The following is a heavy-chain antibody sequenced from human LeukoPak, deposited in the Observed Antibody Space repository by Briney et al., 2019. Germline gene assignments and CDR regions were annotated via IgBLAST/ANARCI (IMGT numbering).Heavy chain of an antibody. J-gene: IGHJ4*02. D-gene: IGHD3-22*01. CDR2: IYSGGST. V-gene: IGHV3-66*02. Sequence: GESLRLSCAASGFTVSSNYMSWVRQAPGKGLEWVSVIYSGGSTYYADSVKGRFTISRDNSKNTLYLQMNSLRAEDTAVYYCARASRLSIRSYDSSGYYQYWGQGTLVTVSS. CDR1: GFTVSSNY. CDR3: ARASRLSIRSYDSSGYYQY.